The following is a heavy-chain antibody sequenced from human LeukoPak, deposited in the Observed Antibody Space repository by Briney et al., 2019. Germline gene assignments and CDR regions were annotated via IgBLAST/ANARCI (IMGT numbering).Heavy chain of an antibody. Sequence: GGSLRLSCAASGSTFDDYGISWVRQAPGKGLEWVSGINWNGGSTGYADSVKGRFTISRDNAKNSVYLQMNSLRAEDTALYYCASAGLTYGSGSYFVYWGQGTLVTVSS. V-gene: IGHV3-20*04. CDR3: ASAGLTYGSGSYFVY. CDR2: INWNGGST. CDR1: GSTFDDYG. J-gene: IGHJ4*02. D-gene: IGHD3-10*01.